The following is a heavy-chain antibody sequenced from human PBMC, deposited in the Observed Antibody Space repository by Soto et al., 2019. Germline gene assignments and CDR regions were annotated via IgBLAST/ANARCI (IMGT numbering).Heavy chain of an antibody. J-gene: IGHJ4*02. D-gene: IGHD3-22*01. CDR2: ISYDGSNK. CDR3: AKGPMNYYDSSGYGDY. Sequence: ESGGGVVQPGRSLRLSCAASGFTFSSYGMHWVRQAPGKGLEWVAVISYDGSNKYYADSVKGRFTISRDNSKNTLYLQMNSLRAEDTAVYYCAKGPMNYYDSSGYGDYWGQGTLVTVSS. V-gene: IGHV3-30*18. CDR1: GFTFSSYG.